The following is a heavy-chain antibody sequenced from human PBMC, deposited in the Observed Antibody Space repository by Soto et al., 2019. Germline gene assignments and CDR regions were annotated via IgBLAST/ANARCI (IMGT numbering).Heavy chain of an antibody. CDR1: GFTFSSYA. J-gene: IGHJ4*02. V-gene: IGHV3-23*01. D-gene: IGHD6-6*01. Sequence: EVQLLESGGGLVQPGGSLRLSCAASGFTFSSYAMSWVRQAPGKGLEWVSAISGSGGSTYYADSVKGRFTISRDNSKNTLYLQMNSLRAEDTAVYYCAKGIGGIEQLVHYFDYWGQGTLVTVSS. CDR2: ISGSGGST. CDR3: AKGIGGIEQLVHYFDY.